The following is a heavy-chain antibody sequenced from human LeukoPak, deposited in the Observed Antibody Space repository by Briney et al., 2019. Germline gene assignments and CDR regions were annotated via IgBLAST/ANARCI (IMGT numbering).Heavy chain of an antibody. CDR2: IWYDGSNK. CDR3: ARELPPVVKYYFDY. J-gene: IGHJ4*02. D-gene: IGHD3-22*01. Sequence: GGSLRLSCAASEFTFSNYGMHWVRQAPGKGLEWVALIWYDGSNKYYADSVKGRFTISRDDSKNTLYLQMNSLRAEGTGLYYCARELPPVVKYYFDYWGQGTLVTVSS. V-gene: IGHV3-33*01. CDR1: EFTFSNYG.